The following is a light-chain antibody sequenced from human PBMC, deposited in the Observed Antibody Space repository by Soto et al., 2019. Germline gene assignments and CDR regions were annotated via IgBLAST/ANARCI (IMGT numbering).Light chain of an antibody. J-gene: IGKJ1*01. CDR2: GAS. CDR1: QSVSSSY. Sequence: EIVLRQSPGTLSLSPGERATLSCRASQSVSSSYLAWYQQKPGQAPRLLIYGASSRATGIPDRFSGSGSGTDFTLTISRLEPEDVAVYYGQQYVSSPTFGQAPEVEIK. CDR3: QQYVSSPT. V-gene: IGKV3-20*01.